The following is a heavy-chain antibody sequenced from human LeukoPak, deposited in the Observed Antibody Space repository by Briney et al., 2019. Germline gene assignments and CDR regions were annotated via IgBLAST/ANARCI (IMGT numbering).Heavy chain of an antibody. CDR2: ISGSGGTT. D-gene: IGHD2-21*02. CDR1: GFTFSSYG. V-gene: IGHV3-23*01. J-gene: IGHJ4*02. CDR3: ARPAYCGGNCYYFPDY. Sequence: GGSLRLSCAASGFTFSSYGMSWVRQAPGKGLEWVSAISGSGGTTYYADSVKGRATISRDNAKNSLYLQMNSLRAEDTAVYYCARPAYCGGNCYYFPDYWGQGTLVTVSS.